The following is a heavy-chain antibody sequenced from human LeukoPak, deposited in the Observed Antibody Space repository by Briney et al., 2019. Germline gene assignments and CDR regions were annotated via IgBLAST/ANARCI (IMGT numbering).Heavy chain of an antibody. V-gene: IGHV3-23*01. J-gene: IGHJ4*02. D-gene: IGHD1-1*01. CDR3: AKNPRLEGWIYFDS. CDR1: GFTFSSYS. Sequence: PGGSPRLFCAASGFTFSSYSMSWAPQAPGKGLEWVSSISGSGGRIDSADSVKGRFTISRDNSKNTLSLQVNSLTAEDTAVYYCAKNPRLEGWIYFDSWGQGILVTVSS. CDR2: ISGSGGRI.